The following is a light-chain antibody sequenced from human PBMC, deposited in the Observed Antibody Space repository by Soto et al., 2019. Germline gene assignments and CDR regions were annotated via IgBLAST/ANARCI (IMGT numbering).Light chain of an antibody. CDR2: AAS. CDR3: QQATISQLT. J-gene: IGKJ4*01. Sequence: DIQMTQSPSSVSASVGDRVTITCRASQGISGWLAWYQQKPGKAPKLLIYAASTLQSGVPSRFFGGRSGTDFTLPINSLQPEDFATYYCQQATISQLTFGGGTKVEIK. V-gene: IGKV1-12*01. CDR1: QGISGW.